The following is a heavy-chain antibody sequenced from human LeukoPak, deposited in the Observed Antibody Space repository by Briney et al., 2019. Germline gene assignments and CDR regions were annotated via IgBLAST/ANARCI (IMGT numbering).Heavy chain of an antibody. J-gene: IGHJ4*02. CDR2: MNHSGST. V-gene: IGHV4-34*01. CDR3: ARLYYDYVWGSYHFDY. D-gene: IGHD3-16*01. Sequence: SETLSLTCAVYGGSFSGYYWTWIRQPPGKGLEWIGEMNHSGSTNYNPSLKSRVTISVDTSKNQFSLKLSSVTAADTAVYYCARLYYDYVWGSYHFDYWGQGTLVTVSS. CDR1: GGSFSGYY.